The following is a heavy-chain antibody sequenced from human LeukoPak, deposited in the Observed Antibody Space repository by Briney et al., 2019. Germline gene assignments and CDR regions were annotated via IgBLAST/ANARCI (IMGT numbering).Heavy chain of an antibody. D-gene: IGHD2-2*01. CDR2: IYHSGST. Sequence: PSETLSLTCAVSGYSISSGYYWGWIQQPPGKGLEWIGSIYHSGSTYYNPSLKSRVTISVDTSKNQFSLKLSSVTAADTAVYYCASSGVVVPAVDFDYWGQGTLVTVSS. J-gene: IGHJ4*02. CDR3: ASSGVVVPAVDFDY. V-gene: IGHV4-38-2*01. CDR1: GYSISSGYY.